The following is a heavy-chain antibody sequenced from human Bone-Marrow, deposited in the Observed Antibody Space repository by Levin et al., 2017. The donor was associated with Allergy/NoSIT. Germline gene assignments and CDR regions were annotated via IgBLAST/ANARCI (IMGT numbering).Heavy chain of an antibody. CDR3: ARLTGYSSGWYWYFDL. CDR1: GFSLSDARLG. D-gene: IGHD6-25*01. CDR2: IFSNDEK. V-gene: IGHV2-26*01. Sequence: SGPTLVKPTETVTLTCTVSGFSLSDARLGVTWIRQPPGKALEWLGHIFSNDEKSYNISLRTRLTISRDTSKSQVVLTMTNMDPVDTGTYYCARLTGYSSGWYWYFDLWGRGALVTVSS. J-gene: IGHJ2*01.